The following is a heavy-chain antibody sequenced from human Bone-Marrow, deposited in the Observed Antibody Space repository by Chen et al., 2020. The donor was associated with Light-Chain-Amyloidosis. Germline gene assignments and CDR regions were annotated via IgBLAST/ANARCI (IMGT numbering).Heavy chain of an antibody. CDR3: ARGAIDYGDSLRF. D-gene: IGHD4-17*01. V-gene: IGHV3-53*01. Sequence: EVLLEESGGGLIQPGGSLRLSCAAYGFRVSANYMSWVRQAPGKGLEWLSVIYDGGNKFYAESVRGRFTISRDNSKNTLSLEMNKLRAEDTAMYYCARGAIDYGDSLRFWGQGTLVTVSS. CDR2: IYDGGNK. J-gene: IGHJ4*02. CDR1: GFRVSANY.